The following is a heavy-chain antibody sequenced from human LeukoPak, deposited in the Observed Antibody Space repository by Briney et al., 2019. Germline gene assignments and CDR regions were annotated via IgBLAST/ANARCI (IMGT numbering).Heavy chain of an antibody. CDR1: GYTFTSFG. D-gene: IGHD5-18*01. J-gene: IGHJ4*02. V-gene: IGHV1-18*01. CDR2: SSAYNGNT. Sequence: ASVKVCCKASGYTFTSFGISWVRQAPGQGLEWMGWSSAYNGNTNYAQKFQGRVTMTTDTSTSTAYMEVRSLRSDDTAVYYCTRDLGVDTTMIFFDYWGQGSLVTVSS. CDR3: TRDLGVDTTMIFFDY.